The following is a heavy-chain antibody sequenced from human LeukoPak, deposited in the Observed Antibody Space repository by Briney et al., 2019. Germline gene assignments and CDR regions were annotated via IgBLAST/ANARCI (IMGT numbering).Heavy chain of an antibody. CDR1: GFTVSSNY. D-gene: IGHD3-22*01. CDR3: ARESNSGYYLSY. CDR2: IYSGGLT. V-gene: IGHV3-66*01. Sequence: GGSLRLSCAASGFTVSSNYMSWVRQAPGKGLEWVSVIYSGGLTYYADSVKGRFTISRDNPKNTLYLQMNSPRAEDTAVYYCARESNSGYYLSYWGQGTLVTVS. J-gene: IGHJ4*02.